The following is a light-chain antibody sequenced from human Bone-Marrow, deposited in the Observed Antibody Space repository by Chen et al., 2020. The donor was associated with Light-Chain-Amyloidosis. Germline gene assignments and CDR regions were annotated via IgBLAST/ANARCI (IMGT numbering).Light chain of an antibody. J-gene: IGKJ3*01. Sequence: EIVLTQSPATLSLSPGERATLSCRASQIVSSYLAWYQQKPGQAPRLLIYDASNSATGIPARFSGSGSGTDFTLTISSLEPEDFAVYCCQQRSNSPFTFGPGTTVDI. V-gene: IGKV3-11*01. CDR2: DAS. CDR3: QQRSNSPFT. CDR1: QIVSSY.